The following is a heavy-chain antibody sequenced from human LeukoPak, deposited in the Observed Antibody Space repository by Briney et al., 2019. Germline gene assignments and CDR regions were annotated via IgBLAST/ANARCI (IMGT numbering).Heavy chain of an antibody. CDR1: GGSFSGYY. CDR2: INHSGST. J-gene: IGHJ4*02. CDR3: ARAHHYFDY. V-gene: IGHV4-34*01. Sequence: SETLSLTCAVYGGSFSGYYWSWIRQHPGKGLEWIGEINHSGSTNYNPSLKSRVTISVDTSKNQFSLKLSSVTAADTAVYYCARAHHYFDYWGQGTPVTVSS.